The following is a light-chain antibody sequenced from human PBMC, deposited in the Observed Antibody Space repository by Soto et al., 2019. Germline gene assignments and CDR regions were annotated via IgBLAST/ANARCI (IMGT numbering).Light chain of an antibody. V-gene: IGKV1-5*03. CDR2: KAS. J-gene: IGKJ1*01. Sequence: DIQMTQSPSTLSASVGDRVTITCRASQSISSWLAWYQQKPGKAPKLLIYKASILESVVPSRFSGSGSGTEFTLTISSLQPDDFATYYCQQYSSYWTFGQGTKVDIK. CDR1: QSISSW. CDR3: QQYSSYWT.